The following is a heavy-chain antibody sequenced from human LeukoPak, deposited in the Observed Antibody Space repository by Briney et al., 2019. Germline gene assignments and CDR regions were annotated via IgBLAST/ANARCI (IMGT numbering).Heavy chain of an antibody. Sequence: PSETLSLTCTVSGGSISSYYWSWIRQPPGKGLEWIGYIYYSGSTNYNSPLKSRVTISVDTSKDQFSPKLSSVTAADTAVYYCASGYSYGIDYWGQGTLVTVSS. V-gene: IGHV4-59*01. CDR3: ASGYSYGIDY. CDR2: IYYSGST. J-gene: IGHJ4*02. CDR1: GGSISSYY. D-gene: IGHD5-18*01.